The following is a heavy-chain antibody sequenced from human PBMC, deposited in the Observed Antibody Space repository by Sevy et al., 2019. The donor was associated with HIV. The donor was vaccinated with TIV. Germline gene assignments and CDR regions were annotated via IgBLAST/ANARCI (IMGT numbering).Heavy chain of an antibody. D-gene: IGHD2-8*02. CDR1: GFTFSNYG. J-gene: IGHJ3*02. CDR3: ARDRKVVLVVYAIPFDAFDI. Sequence: GGSLGLSCAASGFTFSNYGMHWVRQTPGQGLEWVAFIPYDGSNEYYADSVKGRFTISRDNSKNMLYLQMNSLRTEDTAVYYCARDRKVVLVVYAIPFDAFDIWGQGTTVTVSS. CDR2: IPYDGSNE. V-gene: IGHV3-30*02.